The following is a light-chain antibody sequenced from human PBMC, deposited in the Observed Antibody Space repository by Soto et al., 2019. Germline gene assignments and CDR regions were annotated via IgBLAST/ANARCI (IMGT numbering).Light chain of an antibody. CDR3: HQYHSLPLT. CDR1: QDISNS. J-gene: IGKJ4*01. Sequence: DIQMTQSPSSLSASVGDRVTITCQASQDISNSISWYQQRQGKAPKLVIHDASTLETGVPSRLSGSGSGTEFTFTITALQSEDIATYYCHQYHSLPLTFGGGTKVEIK. V-gene: IGKV1-33*01. CDR2: DAS.